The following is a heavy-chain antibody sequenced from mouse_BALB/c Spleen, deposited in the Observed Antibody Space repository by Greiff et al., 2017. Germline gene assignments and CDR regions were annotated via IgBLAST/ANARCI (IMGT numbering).Heavy chain of an antibody. J-gene: IGHJ3*01. CDR2: ISSGSSTI. CDR3: ARSGGNYPGFAY. V-gene: IGHV5-17*02. D-gene: IGHD2-1*01. Sequence: EVQLVESGGGLVQPGGSRKLSCAASGFTFSSFGMHWVRQAPEKGLEWVAYISSGSSTIYYADTVKGRFPISRDNPKNTLFLQMTSLRSEDTAMYYCARSGGNYPGFAYWGQGTLVTVSA. CDR1: GFTFSSFG.